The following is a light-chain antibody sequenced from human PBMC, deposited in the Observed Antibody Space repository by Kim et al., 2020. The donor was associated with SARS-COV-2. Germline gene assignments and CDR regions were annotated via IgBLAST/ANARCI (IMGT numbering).Light chain of an antibody. Sequence: SVTVSCTGTTSDVGSYNYVSKYQQHPGKAPKLRIYDVTDRPSGVPDRYSGSKSGNAASLTISGLQAEDEADYYCCSYAGMSAYVLFGGGTQLTVL. CDR1: TSDVGSYNY. J-gene: IGLJ2*01. CDR2: DVT. V-gene: IGLV2-11*03. CDR3: CSYAGMSAYVL.